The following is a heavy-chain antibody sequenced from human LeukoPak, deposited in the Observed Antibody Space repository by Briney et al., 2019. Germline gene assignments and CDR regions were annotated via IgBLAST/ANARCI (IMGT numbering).Heavy chain of an antibody. CDR1: GGSISSYY. CDR3: AREGGIAAAPFNYFDY. Sequence: SETLSLTCTVSGGSISSYYWSWIRQPAGKGLEWIGRIYTSGSTHFNPSLKSRVTISVDTSKNQFSLKLSSVTAADTAVYYCAREGGIAAAPFNYFDYWGQGTLVTVSS. V-gene: IGHV4-4*07. D-gene: IGHD6-13*01. CDR2: IYTSGST. J-gene: IGHJ4*02.